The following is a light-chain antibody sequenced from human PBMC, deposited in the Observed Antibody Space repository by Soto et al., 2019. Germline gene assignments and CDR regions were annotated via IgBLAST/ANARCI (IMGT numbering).Light chain of an antibody. CDR2: GNS. Sequence: HSVLTQPPSVSGAPGQRVTISCTGSSSNIGAGYDVHWYQHLPGTAPKLLISGNSNRPSGFPDRFSGSKSGTSADLAITGLQAEDEADYYCQSYDSSLRVVFGGGSKLTVL. CDR1: SSNIGAGYD. CDR3: QSYDSSLRVV. J-gene: IGLJ2*01. V-gene: IGLV1-40*01.